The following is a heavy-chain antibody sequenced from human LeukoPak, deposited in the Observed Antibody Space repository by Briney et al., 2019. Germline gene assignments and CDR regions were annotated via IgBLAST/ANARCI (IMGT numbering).Heavy chain of an antibody. V-gene: IGHV4-34*01. CDR1: RGSFSGYY. CDR3: ARGLGNWNYSDWFDP. D-gene: IGHD1-7*01. Sequence: SETLSLTCAVYRGSFSGYYWSWIRQPPGKGLEWIGEINHSGSTNYNPSLKSRVTISVDTSKNQFSLKLSSVTAADPAVYYCARGLGNWNYSDWFDPWGQGTLVTVSS. CDR2: INHSGST. J-gene: IGHJ5*02.